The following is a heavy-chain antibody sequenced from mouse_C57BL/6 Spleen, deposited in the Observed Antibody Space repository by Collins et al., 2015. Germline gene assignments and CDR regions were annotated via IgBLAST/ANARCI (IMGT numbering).Heavy chain of an antibody. D-gene: IGHD2-5*01. CDR1: GYTFTTYG. CDR3: ARRHYSNSAWFAY. Sequence: QIQLVQSGPELKKPGETVKISCKASGYTFTTYGMSRVKQAPGKGLKWMGWINTYSGVPTYADDFKGQFAFSLETSASTAYLQINNLKNEDTATYFCARRHYSNSAWFAYWGQGTLVTVSA. CDR2: INTYSGVP. J-gene: IGHJ3*01. V-gene: IGHV9-3*01.